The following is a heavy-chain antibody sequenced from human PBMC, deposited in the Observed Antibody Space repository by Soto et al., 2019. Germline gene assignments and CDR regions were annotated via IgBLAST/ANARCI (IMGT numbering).Heavy chain of an antibody. D-gene: IGHD6-19*01. V-gene: IGHV4-39*01. CDR1: GGSINISSYF. CDR3: ARHYSSGSCNWFDP. Sequence: PSETLSLTCSVSGGSINISSYFLGWVRQPPGKGLEWIGSIYYSGSTYYNPSLRSRVTISVDTSKNQFSLKLSSVTAADKAVFYCARHYSSGSCNWFDPWGQGTLVTVSS. CDR2: IYYSGST. J-gene: IGHJ5*02.